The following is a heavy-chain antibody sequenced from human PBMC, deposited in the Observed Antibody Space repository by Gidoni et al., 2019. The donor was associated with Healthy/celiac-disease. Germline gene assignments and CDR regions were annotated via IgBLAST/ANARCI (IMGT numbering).Heavy chain of an antibody. Sequence: EVHLLESGGGLVQPGGSLRLSCAASGFTFRSYAMSWVRQAPGKGLEWVSAISGSGGSTYYADSVKGRFTISRDNSKNTLYLQMNSLRAEDTAVYYCAKDRNTIFGVIIMGFDYWGQGTLVTVSS. J-gene: IGHJ4*02. CDR3: AKDRNTIFGVIIMGFDY. CDR1: GFTFRSYA. D-gene: IGHD3-3*01. CDR2: ISGSGGST. V-gene: IGHV3-23*01.